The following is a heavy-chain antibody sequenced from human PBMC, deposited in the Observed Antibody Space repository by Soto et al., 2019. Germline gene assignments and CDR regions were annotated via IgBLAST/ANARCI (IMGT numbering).Heavy chain of an antibody. CDR1: GFTFISYG. V-gene: IGHV3-30*18. Sequence: PWGSLRLSCAASGFTFISYGMHWCRHSPGKGLEWVAVISYDGSNKYYADSVKGRFTISRDNSKNTLYLQMNSLRAEDTAVYYCAKDWEYSSSSVWGQGTLVTVS. J-gene: IGHJ4*02. D-gene: IGHD6-6*01. CDR3: AKDWEYSSSSV. CDR2: ISYDGSNK.